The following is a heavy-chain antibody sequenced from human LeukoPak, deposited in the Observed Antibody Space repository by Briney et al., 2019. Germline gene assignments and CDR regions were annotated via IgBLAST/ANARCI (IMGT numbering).Heavy chain of an antibody. J-gene: IGHJ5*02. CDR3: ATSSSVTHTRDP. CDR1: GYGFSDVY. D-gene: IGHD5/OR15-5a*01. CDR2: INPHSGAT. Sequence: ALVRVSCKASGYGFSDVYFNWVRQAPGQGLEWMGWINPHSGATNSAQRFQGRVSMDASFDTAYMELSRLTSDDTAVYYCATSSSVTHTRDPWGQGTLVTVSS. V-gene: IGHV1-2*02.